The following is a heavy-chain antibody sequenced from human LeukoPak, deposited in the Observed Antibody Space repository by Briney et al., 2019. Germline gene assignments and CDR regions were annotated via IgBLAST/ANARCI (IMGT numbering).Heavy chain of an antibody. CDR2: IYYSGST. Sequence: SETLSLTCSVSGGSISSHYWSWIRQPPGKGLEWIGYIYYSGSTKYNPSLKSRVTISIDTSKNQFSLKLSSVTAADTAVYYCARGGTTVTPGLLWFDPWGQGTLVTVSS. CDR1: GGSISSHY. V-gene: IGHV4-59*11. CDR3: ARGGTTVTPGLLWFDP. J-gene: IGHJ5*02. D-gene: IGHD4-17*01.